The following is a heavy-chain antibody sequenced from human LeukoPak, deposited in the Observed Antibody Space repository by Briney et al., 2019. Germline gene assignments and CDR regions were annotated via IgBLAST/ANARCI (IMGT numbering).Heavy chain of an antibody. V-gene: IGHV3-7*01. Sequence: GGSLRLSCVASGFTFSSYWMSWVRQAPGKGLEWVANIKQDGSEKYYVDSMKGRFTISRDNAKNSLYLQMNSLRAEDTAVYYCATQLYGAFDYWGQGTLVTVSS. CDR1: GFTFSSYW. CDR3: ATQLYGAFDY. CDR2: IKQDGSEK. J-gene: IGHJ4*02. D-gene: IGHD2-2*02.